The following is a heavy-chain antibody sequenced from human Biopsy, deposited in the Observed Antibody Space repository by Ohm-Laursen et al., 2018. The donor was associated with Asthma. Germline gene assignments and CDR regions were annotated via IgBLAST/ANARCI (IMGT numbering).Heavy chain of an antibody. V-gene: IGHV3-33*01. CDR3: ARVDGSGWYLQDYGLDV. D-gene: IGHD6-19*01. CDR2: IWNDGSNK. CDR1: GFSFSSYA. J-gene: IGHJ6*02. Sequence: SLRLSCTASGFSFSSYAIHWVRQAPGKGLEWVAVIWNDGSNKYYADSVKGRFSVSRDNSKNTLSLQMHGLIVEDTAVYYCARVDGSGWYLQDYGLDVWGQGTTVTVSS.